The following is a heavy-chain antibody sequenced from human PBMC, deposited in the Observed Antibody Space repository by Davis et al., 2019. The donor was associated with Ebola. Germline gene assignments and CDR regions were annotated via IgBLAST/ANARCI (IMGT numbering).Heavy chain of an antibody. Sequence: SLKISCGGSGFTFGDYAMHWVRQAPGKGLEWVSGISWNSDSIVYADSVKGRFTISRDNSKNTLYLQMNSLRVEDTAVYYCARDPDTSGYYSWFDPWGQGTLVTVSS. D-gene: IGHD6-19*01. V-gene: IGHV3-9*01. CDR3: ARDPDTSGYYSWFDP. CDR1: GFTFGDYA. CDR2: ISWNSDSI. J-gene: IGHJ5*02.